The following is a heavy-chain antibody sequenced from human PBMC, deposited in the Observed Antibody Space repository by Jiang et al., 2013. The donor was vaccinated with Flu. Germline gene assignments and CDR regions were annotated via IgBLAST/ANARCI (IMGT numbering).Heavy chain of an antibody. CDR2: IYYSGST. V-gene: IGHV4-31*03. D-gene: IGHD3-22*01. CDR3: ARDSITMTNDAFDI. J-gene: IGHJ3*02. Sequence: CTVSGGSISSYYWSWIRQHPGKGLEWIGYIYYSGSTYYNPSLKSRVTISVDTSKNQFSLKLSSVTAADTAVYYCARDSITMTNDAFDIWGQGTMVTVSS. CDR1: GGSISSYY.